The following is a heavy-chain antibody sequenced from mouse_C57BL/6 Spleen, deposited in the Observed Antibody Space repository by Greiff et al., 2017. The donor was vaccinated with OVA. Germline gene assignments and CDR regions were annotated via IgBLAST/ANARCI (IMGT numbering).Heavy chain of an antibody. CDR2: IDPSDSET. CDR3: AWVTTGYFDV. Sequence: QVQLQQPGAELVRPVSSVKLSCKASGYTFTSYWMHWVKQRPIQGLEWIGNIDPSDSETHYNQKFKDKATLTVDKSSSTAYMQLSSLTSEDSAVYYCAWVTTGYFDVWGTGTTVTVSS. V-gene: IGHV1-52*01. D-gene: IGHD1-1*01. CDR1: GYTFTSYW. J-gene: IGHJ1*03.